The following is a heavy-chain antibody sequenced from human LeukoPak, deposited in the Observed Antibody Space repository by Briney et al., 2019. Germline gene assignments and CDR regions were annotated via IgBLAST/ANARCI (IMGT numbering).Heavy chain of an antibody. J-gene: IGHJ5*02. CDR2: ISGSGGRT. CDR1: GFTFSSFD. Sequence: GGSLRLSCAASGFTFSSFDMSWLRQAPGKGLEWVSAISGSGGRTYYADSVRGRFTISRDNSKNTLYLQMNSLRAEDTAVYYCAREAYNSGSYADHWGQGTLVTVSS. V-gene: IGHV3-23*01. D-gene: IGHD3-10*01. CDR3: AREAYNSGSYADH.